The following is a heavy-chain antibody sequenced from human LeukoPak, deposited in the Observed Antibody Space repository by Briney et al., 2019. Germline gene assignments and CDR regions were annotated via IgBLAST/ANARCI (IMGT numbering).Heavy chain of an antibody. D-gene: IGHD2-2*01. CDR3: ARDDIVVVPAAMGFDY. V-gene: IGHV1-18*04. J-gene: IGHJ4*02. CDR2: ISAYNGNT. Sequence: ASVKVSCKASGYTFTSYGTSWVRQAPGQGLEWMGWISAYNGNTNYAQKLQGRVTMTTDTSTSTAYMELRSLRSDDTAVYYCARDDIVVVPAAMGFDYWGQGTLVTVSS. CDR1: GYTFTSYG.